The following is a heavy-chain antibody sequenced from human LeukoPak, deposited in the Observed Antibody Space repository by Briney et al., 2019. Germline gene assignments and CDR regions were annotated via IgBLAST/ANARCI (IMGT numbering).Heavy chain of an antibody. D-gene: IGHD5-24*01. CDR3: ARDGYKAYYFDY. V-gene: IGHV3-21*01. CDR1: GFTFSTYS. Sequence: GGSLRLSCAASGFTFSTYSMNWVRQAPGKGLEWVSSISSSSSYIYYADSVKGRFTISRDNAKNSLYLQMNSLRAEDTAVYYCARDGYKAYYFDYWGQGTLVTVSS. J-gene: IGHJ4*02. CDR2: ISSSSSYI.